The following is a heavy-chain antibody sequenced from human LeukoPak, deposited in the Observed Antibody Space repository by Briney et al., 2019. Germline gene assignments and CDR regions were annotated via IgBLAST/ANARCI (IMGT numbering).Heavy chain of an antibody. CDR1: GYSISTGYY. V-gene: IGHV4-38-2*01. J-gene: IGHJ4*02. CDR2: IYHSGST. Sequence: SETLSLTCVVSGYSISTGYYWGWIRQPPGKGLEWIGSIYHSGSTYYNPSLKSRVTISVDTSKNQFSLKLSSVTAADTAVYYCARALQWDDYGLDYWGRGTQVTVSS. D-gene: IGHD4/OR15-4a*01. CDR3: ARALQWDDYGLDY.